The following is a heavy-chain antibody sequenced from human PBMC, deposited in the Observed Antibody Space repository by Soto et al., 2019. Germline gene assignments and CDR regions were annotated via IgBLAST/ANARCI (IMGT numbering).Heavy chain of an antibody. D-gene: IGHD6-19*01. Sequence: QPGGSLRLSCAASGFAFSSYAMSWVRQAPGKGLEWVSAISGSGGSTYYADSVKGRFTISRDNSKNTLYLQMNSLRAEDTAVYYCATRIAVAGPYYFDYWGQGTLVTVSS. CDR1: GFAFSSYA. CDR3: ATRIAVAGPYYFDY. CDR2: ISGSGGST. J-gene: IGHJ4*02. V-gene: IGHV3-23*01.